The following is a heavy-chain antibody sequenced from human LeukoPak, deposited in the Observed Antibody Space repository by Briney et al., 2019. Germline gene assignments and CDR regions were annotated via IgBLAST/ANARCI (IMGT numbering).Heavy chain of an antibody. V-gene: IGHV3-7*03. CDR2: IKQDGSDR. CDR1: GVTFRNYW. J-gene: IGHJ4*02. Sequence: PGGSLRLSCAASGVTFRNYWMSWVRQAPGTGLEWVANIKQDGSDRNYVTSVRGRFTISRDNAESSLYLQMNSLRAEDTALYYCVRNLAVAGTCFDSWGQGTLVTVSS. D-gene: IGHD6-19*01. CDR3: VRNLAVAGTCFDS.